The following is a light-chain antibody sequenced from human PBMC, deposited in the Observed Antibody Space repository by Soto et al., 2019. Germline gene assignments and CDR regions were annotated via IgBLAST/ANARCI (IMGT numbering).Light chain of an antibody. CDR3: QQYENLPT. V-gene: IGKV1-33*01. J-gene: IGKJ5*01. CDR1: QNINNY. CDR2: DAS. Sequence: DIQMTQSRSSVSSSVGDIFTITCQASQNINNYLNWYQQKPGRAPKLLIYDASNLEAGVPSRFRGSGSGTDFTFTISRLQPEDIATYYCQQYENLPTFGQGTRLEI.